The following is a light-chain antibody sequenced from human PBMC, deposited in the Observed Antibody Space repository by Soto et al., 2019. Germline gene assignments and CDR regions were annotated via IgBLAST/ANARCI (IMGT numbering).Light chain of an antibody. V-gene: IGLV6-57*03. J-gene: IGLJ1*01. CDR2: EDN. CDR1: SGSIASNY. CDR3: QSYDSSKYV. Sequence: NFMLTQPHSVSESPGKTVTISCTRSSGSIASNYVQWYQQRPGSAPTTVIYEDNQRPSGVPDRFSGSIDSSSNSASLTISGLKTEDEADYYCQSYDSSKYVFGTGTKVTVL.